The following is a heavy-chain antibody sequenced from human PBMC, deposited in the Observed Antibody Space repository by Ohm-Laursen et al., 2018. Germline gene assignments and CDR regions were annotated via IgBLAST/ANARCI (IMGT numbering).Heavy chain of an antibody. Sequence: GSLRLSCTASGFTFSNYAMTWVRQAPGKGLEWVSTISASVNSTYYADSVKGRFTISRDNSKNTLYLQMNSLRAEDTAVYSCTKGEDGYHFDYWGQGTLVTVSS. V-gene: IGHV3-23*01. D-gene: IGHD5-24*01. CDR3: TKGEDGYHFDY. CDR1: GFTFSNYA. J-gene: IGHJ4*02. CDR2: ISASVNST.